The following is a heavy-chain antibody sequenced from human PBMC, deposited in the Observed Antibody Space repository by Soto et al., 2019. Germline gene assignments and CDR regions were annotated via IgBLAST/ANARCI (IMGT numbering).Heavy chain of an antibody. Sequence: SVKVSCKASGGTFSSYAISWVRQAPGQGLEWMGGIIPIFGTANYAQKFQGRVTITADKSTSTAYMELSSLRSEDTAVHYCARGDSSSHAEYFQHWGQGTLVTVSS. CDR1: GGTFSSYA. J-gene: IGHJ1*01. CDR2: IIPIFGTA. D-gene: IGHD6-6*01. V-gene: IGHV1-69*06. CDR3: ARGDSSSHAEYFQH.